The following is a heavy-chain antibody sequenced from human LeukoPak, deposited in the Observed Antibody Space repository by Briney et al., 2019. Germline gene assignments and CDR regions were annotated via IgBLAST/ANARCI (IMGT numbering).Heavy chain of an antibody. CDR3: ARDHVAVAGLLDY. CDR1: GGSISSSSYY. J-gene: IGHJ4*02. D-gene: IGHD6-19*01. Sequence: SETLSLTCTVSGGSISSSSYYWGWIRQPPGKGLEWIGSIYYSGSTYYNPSLKSRVTMSVDTSKNQFSLKLSSVTAADTAVYYCARDHVAVAGLLDYWGQGTLVTVSS. V-gene: IGHV4-39*07. CDR2: IYYSGST.